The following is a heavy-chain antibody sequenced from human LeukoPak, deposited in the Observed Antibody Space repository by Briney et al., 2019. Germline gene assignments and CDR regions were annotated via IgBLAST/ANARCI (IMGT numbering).Heavy chain of an antibody. CDR2: INSDGSST. Sequence: GGSLRLSCAASGFTFSSYWMHWVRQAPGKGLVWVSRINSDGSSTSCADSVKGRFTISRDNAKNTLYLQMNSLRAEDTAVYYCARDYGDYGDDAFDIWGQGTMVTVSS. D-gene: IGHD4-17*01. CDR1: GFTFSSYW. V-gene: IGHV3-74*01. J-gene: IGHJ3*02. CDR3: ARDYGDYGDDAFDI.